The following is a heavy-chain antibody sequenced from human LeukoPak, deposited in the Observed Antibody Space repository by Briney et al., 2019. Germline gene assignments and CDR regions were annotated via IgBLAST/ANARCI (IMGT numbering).Heavy chain of an antibody. CDR2: ISTSGTTI. CDR3: ARLNLITEVGY. D-gene: IGHD1-14*01. Sequence: GGSLRLSCAASGFTFSSYAMNWVRQAPGKGLEWVSYISTSGTTIYYADSVKGRFTISRDNAKNSLYLQMNSLRAEDTAVYYCARLNLITEVGYWGQGTLVTVSS. CDR1: GFTFSSYA. V-gene: IGHV3-48*03. J-gene: IGHJ4*02.